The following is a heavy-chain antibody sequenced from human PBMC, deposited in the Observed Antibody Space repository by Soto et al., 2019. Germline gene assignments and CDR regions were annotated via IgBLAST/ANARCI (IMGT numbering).Heavy chain of an antibody. D-gene: IGHD2-2*01. CDR3: ARHFEYCSSIRGYYPGSDP. Sequence: SEPQSHTWSVACGSGSSGSCYRSLNRQPPGKGLEWIGYIYYSGSTNYNPSLKSRVTISVDTSKNQFSLKLSSVTAADTAVYYCARHFEYCSSIRGYYPGSDPWRQGTLVTVSS. CDR1: CGSGSSGSCY. CDR2: IYYSGST. V-gene: IGHV4-61*01. J-gene: IGHJ5*02.